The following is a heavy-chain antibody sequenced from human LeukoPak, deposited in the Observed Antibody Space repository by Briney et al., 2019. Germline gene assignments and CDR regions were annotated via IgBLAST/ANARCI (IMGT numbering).Heavy chain of an antibody. V-gene: IGHV3-11*04. CDR3: AKGSGDSSAWFQLFDY. D-gene: IGHD6-19*01. CDR2: ISSSGSTI. Sequence: GGSLRLSCAASGFTFSDYYMSWIRQAPGKGLEWVSYISSSGSTIYYADSVKGRFTISRDNAKNSLYLQMNSLRVEDTAVYYCAKGSGDSSAWFQLFDYWGQGTLVTVSS. CDR1: GFTFSDYY. J-gene: IGHJ4*02.